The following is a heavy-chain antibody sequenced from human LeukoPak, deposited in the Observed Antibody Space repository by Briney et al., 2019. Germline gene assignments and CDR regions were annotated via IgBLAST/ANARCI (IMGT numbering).Heavy chain of an antibody. D-gene: IGHD3-10*01. CDR3: ARSGPRFGELLSSYYYYMDV. CDR1: GYTFTSYG. CDR2: ISAYNGNT. V-gene: IGHV1-18*01. J-gene: IGHJ6*03. Sequence: GASVKVSCKASGYTFTSYGISWVRQAPGQGLEWMGWISAYNGNTNYAQKLQGRVTMTTDTSTSTAYMELRSLRSDDTAVYYCARSGPRFGELLSSYYYYMDVWGKGTAVTISS.